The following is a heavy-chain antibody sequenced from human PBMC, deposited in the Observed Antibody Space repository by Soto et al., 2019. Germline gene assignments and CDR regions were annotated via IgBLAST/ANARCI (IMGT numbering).Heavy chain of an antibody. D-gene: IGHD2-2*02. CDR1: GGSISGYY. J-gene: IGHJ4*02. V-gene: IGHV4-59*01. CDR3: AREYCSSTRCYSTFDN. Sequence: TLSLTCAVSGGSISGYYWSWIRQPPGQGLEWIGYIYISGNTNYNPSLKSRVTMAVDTSKNQFSLKLSSVTAADTAVYFCAREYCSSTRCYSTFDNWGQGVLLTVSS. CDR2: IYISGNT.